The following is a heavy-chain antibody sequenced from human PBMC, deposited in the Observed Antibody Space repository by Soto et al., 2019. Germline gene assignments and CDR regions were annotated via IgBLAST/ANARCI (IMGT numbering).Heavy chain of an antibody. D-gene: IGHD5-12*01. CDR2: IYSSGST. Sequence: QLQLQESGPGLVKPSETRSLTCIVSGVSMSSSSYYWGCIRQTPGKGLEWIGSIYSSGSTYYSPSLKSRVTISVDTSKNQCSLNLSAVTAAATAVYYCARNRSVVAFHFADWGQGTLVTVSA. CDR1: GVSMSSSSYY. V-gene: IGHV4-39*01. J-gene: IGHJ4*02. CDR3: ARNRSVVAFHFAD.